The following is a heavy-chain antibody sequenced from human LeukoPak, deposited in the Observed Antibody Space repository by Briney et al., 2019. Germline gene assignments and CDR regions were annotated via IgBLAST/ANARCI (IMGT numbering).Heavy chain of an antibody. D-gene: IGHD3-22*01. Sequence: PSGTLSLTRAVSGGSISSSNWWSWVRPPPGKGLEWIGEIYHSGSTNYNPSLKSRVTISVDKSKNQFSLKLSSVTAADTAVYYCARGYYDSSGYYYYYGMDVWGQGTTVTVSS. J-gene: IGHJ6*02. CDR1: GGSISSSNW. CDR3: ARGYYDSSGYYYYYGMDV. V-gene: IGHV4-4*02. CDR2: IYHSGST.